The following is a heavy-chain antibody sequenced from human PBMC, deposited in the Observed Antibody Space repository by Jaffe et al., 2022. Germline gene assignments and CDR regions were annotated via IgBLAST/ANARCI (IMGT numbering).Heavy chain of an antibody. V-gene: IGHV3-30*18. CDR1: GFTFSSYG. CDR2: ISYDGSNK. Sequence: QVQLVESGGGVVQPGRSLRLSCAASGFTFSSYGMHWVRQAPGKGLEWVAVISYDGSNKYYADSVKGRFTISRDNSKNTLYLQMNSLRAEDTAVYYCAKDRREYDYIWGSSYQYPDYWGQGTLVTVSS. CDR3: AKDRREYDYIWGSSYQYPDY. J-gene: IGHJ4*02. D-gene: IGHD3-16*01.